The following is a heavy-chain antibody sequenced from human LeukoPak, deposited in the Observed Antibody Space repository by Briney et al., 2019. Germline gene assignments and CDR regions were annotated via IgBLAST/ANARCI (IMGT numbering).Heavy chain of an antibody. D-gene: IGHD6-19*01. CDR3: AKVERYSSGWYDY. V-gene: IGHV3-30-3*01. CDR2: ISYDGSNK. Sequence: GGSLRLSCAASGFTFSSYAMHWVRQAPGKGLEWVAVISYDGSNKYYADSVKGRFTISRDNSKNTLYLQMNSLRAEDTAVYYCAKVERYSSGWYDYWGQGTLVTVSS. J-gene: IGHJ4*02. CDR1: GFTFSSYA.